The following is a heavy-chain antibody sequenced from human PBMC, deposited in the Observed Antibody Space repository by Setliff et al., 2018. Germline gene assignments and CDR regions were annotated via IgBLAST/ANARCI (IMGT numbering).Heavy chain of an antibody. D-gene: IGHD1-1*01. J-gene: IGHJ3*01. Sequence: SETLSLTCDVSGISITSGHYWGWIRQPPGKGLEWIATIYPRGRTYYNPSLDSRVTISLDTSKNQYSLRLRSVTAADTAVYYCASPRRDDLDTPFDAFDLWGQGTKVTVSS. CDR2: IYPRGRT. CDR1: GISITSGHY. CDR3: ASPRRDDLDTPFDAFDL. V-gene: IGHV4-38-2*01.